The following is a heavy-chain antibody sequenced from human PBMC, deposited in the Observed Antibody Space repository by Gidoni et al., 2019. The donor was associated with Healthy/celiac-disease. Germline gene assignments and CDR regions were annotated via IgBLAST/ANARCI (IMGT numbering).Heavy chain of an antibody. CDR1: GGSFSGYY. D-gene: IGHD3-10*01. V-gene: IGHV4-34*01. Sequence: QVQLQQWGAGLLKPSETMSLTCAVYGGSFSGYYWSWIRQPPGKGLEWIGEINHSGSPNYNPSLNIRVTISVDTSKNHFSLKLSSVPAADTAVYYCAIGVGRQLVSQDSYYYYMDVWGKGTTVTVSS. CDR2: INHSGSP. CDR3: AIGVGRQLVSQDSYYYYMDV. J-gene: IGHJ6*03.